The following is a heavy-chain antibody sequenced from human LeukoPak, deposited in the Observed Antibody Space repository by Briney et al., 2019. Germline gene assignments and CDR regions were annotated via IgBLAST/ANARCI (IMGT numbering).Heavy chain of an antibody. D-gene: IGHD3-22*01. V-gene: IGHV4-34*01. CDR2: INHSGST. CDR3: ARGRGYYYDSSGYDY. J-gene: IGHJ4*02. Sequence: KPSETLSLTCAVYGGSFSGYYWSWIRQPPGKGLEWIGEINHSGSTNYNPSLKSRVTISVDTSKNQFSLKLSSVTAADTAVYYCARGRGYYYDSSGYDYWGQGTLVTVSS. CDR1: GGSFSGYY.